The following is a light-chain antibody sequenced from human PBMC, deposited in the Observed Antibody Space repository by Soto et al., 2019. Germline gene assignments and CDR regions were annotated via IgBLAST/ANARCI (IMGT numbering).Light chain of an antibody. CDR1: SISDW. CDR3: LESSSLPWT. J-gene: IGKJ1*01. Sequence: SISDWVAWYQQKPGKAPELLICDASNLESGVSSRFSGSGSRRQSTFICSLVQPDDAVFYYRLESSSLPWTFGQGTKVDIK. CDR2: DAS. V-gene: IGKV1-5*01.